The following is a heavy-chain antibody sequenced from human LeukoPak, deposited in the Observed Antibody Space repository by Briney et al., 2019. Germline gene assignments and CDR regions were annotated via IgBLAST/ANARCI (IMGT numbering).Heavy chain of an antibody. Sequence: GGSLRLSCAASGFTFSDSEMHWVRQAPGKGLEWVAVISYDGSEKYYADSVKGRFTISRDNSKNTLYLQMNSLRAEDTAVYYCARDRDCSSTSCFNALDIWGQGTVVTVSS. J-gene: IGHJ3*02. CDR3: ARDRDCSSTSCFNALDI. V-gene: IGHV3-30*01. CDR2: ISYDGSEK. CDR1: GFTFSDSE. D-gene: IGHD2-2*01.